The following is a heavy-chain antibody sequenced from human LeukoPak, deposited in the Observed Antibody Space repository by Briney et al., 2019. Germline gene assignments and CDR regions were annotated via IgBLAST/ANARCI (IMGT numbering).Heavy chain of an antibody. J-gene: IGHJ4*02. CDR1: GFTFTSSA. Sequence: SVKVSCKASGFTFTSSAMRWVRQARGQRLEWIGWIVVGSGNTNYAQKFQERVTITRDMSTSTAYMELSSLRSEDTAVYYCAATMVRGVIITSDYWGQGTLVTVSS. CDR3: AATMVRGVIITSDY. CDR2: IVVGSGNT. V-gene: IGHV1-58*02. D-gene: IGHD3-10*01.